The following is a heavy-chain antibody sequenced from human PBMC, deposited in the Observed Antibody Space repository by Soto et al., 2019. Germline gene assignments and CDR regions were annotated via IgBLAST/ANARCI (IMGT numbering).Heavy chain of an antibody. CDR2: IYYSGST. CDR1: GGSISSGGYY. J-gene: IGHJ4*02. D-gene: IGHD6-6*01. Sequence: SETLSLACTVSGGSISSGGYYWSWIRQHPGKGLEWIGYIYYSGSTYYNPSLKSRVTISVDTSKNQFSLKLSSVTAADTAVYYCARDRYIAPRHYYFDYWGQGTLVTVSS. V-gene: IGHV4-31*03. CDR3: ARDRYIAPRHYYFDY.